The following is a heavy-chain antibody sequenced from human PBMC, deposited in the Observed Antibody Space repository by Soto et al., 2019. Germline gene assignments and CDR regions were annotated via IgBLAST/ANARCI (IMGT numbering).Heavy chain of an antibody. D-gene: IGHD3-10*01. Sequence: GGSLRLSCAASGFTFSSYSMNWVRQAPGKGLEWVSYISSSSSTIYYADSVKGRFTISRDNAKNSLYLQMNSLRDEDTAVYYCARGVGTMVRGVIITRRMDYYYGMDVWGQGTTVTVSS. CDR2: ISSSSSTI. V-gene: IGHV3-48*02. CDR1: GFTFSSYS. J-gene: IGHJ6*02. CDR3: ARGVGTMVRGVIITRRMDYYYGMDV.